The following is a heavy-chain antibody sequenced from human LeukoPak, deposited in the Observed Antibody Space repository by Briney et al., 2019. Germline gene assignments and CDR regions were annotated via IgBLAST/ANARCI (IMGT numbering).Heavy chain of an antibody. V-gene: IGHV3-23*01. CDR1: GFTFSSYS. CDR3: GGRYYYDSSTYYPLNY. CDR2: IGTSADNT. J-gene: IGHJ4*02. Sequence: AGGSLRLCCAASGFTFSSYSMTRVRQAPGKVLEWVSVIGTSADNTYYADSVKSRFTISRDNSKNTLYLQMISLRAEDTAVYYCGGRYYYDSSTYYPLNYWGQGPLVSVSS. D-gene: IGHD3-22*01.